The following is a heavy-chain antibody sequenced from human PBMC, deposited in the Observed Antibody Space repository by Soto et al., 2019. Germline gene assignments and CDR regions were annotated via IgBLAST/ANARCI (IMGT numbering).Heavy chain of an antibody. Sequence: EVQLVESGGGLVQPGGSLRVSCEASGFTFSDYWMSWARQTPGKGLEWVANIKEDGSQKYYADSVKGRFTISRDNAKNVLYLEMKYLSVEDTAVYYCARTGTTHYWGQGTVVTVSS. CDR3: ARTGTTHY. CDR1: GFTFSDYW. D-gene: IGHD1-1*01. CDR2: IKEDGSQK. V-gene: IGHV3-7*01. J-gene: IGHJ4*02.